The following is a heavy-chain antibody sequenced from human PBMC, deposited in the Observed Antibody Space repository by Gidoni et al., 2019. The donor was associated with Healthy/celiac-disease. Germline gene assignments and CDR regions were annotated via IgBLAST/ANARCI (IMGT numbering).Heavy chain of an antibody. CDR3: ASTGRKRNLYFFDY. Sequence: QVQLQESGPGLVKPSETLSLTCTVSGGSISSYYWSWIRQPPGKGLEWTGYIYYSGSTIYNPSLKSRVTISVDTSKNQFSLKLSSVTAADTAVYYCASTGRKRNLYFFDYWGQGTLVTVSS. J-gene: IGHJ4*02. V-gene: IGHV4-59*01. CDR1: GGSISSYY. CDR2: IYYSGST. D-gene: IGHD3-16*01.